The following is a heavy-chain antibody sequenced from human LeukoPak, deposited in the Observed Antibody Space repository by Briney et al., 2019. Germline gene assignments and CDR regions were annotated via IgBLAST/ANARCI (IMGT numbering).Heavy chain of an antibody. V-gene: IGHV1-18*01. CDR1: GYTFTSYG. CDR3: ARDLGLGYYYGSGSYYNPGY. J-gene: IGHJ4*02. Sequence: GASVKVSCKASGYTFTSYGISWVRQAPGQGLEWMGWISAYNGNTNYAQKLQGRVTMTTDTSTSTAYMELRSLRSDDTAVYYCARDLGLGYYYGSGSYYNPGYWGQGTLVTVSS. CDR2: ISAYNGNT. D-gene: IGHD3-10*01.